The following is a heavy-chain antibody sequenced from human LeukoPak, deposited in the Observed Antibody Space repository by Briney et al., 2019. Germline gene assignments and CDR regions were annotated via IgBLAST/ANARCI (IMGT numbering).Heavy chain of an antibody. V-gene: IGHV1-2*02. Sequence: ASVKVSCKASGYTFTGYYMHWVRQAPGQGLEWMGWINPNSGGTNYAQKFQGRVTITADKSTSTAYMELSSLRSEDTAVYYCASQVGGNWFDPWGQGTLVTVSS. CDR2: INPNSGGT. CDR3: ASQVGGNWFDP. J-gene: IGHJ5*02. D-gene: IGHD1-26*01. CDR1: GYTFTGYY.